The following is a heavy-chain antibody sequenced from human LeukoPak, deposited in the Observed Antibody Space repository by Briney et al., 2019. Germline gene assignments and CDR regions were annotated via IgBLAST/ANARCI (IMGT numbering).Heavy chain of an antibody. D-gene: IGHD3-10*01. CDR3: ARDVLLWFGELLNYYYYYYGMDV. CDR2: ISYDGSNK. J-gene: IGHJ6*02. V-gene: IGHV3-30-3*01. CDR1: GFTFSSYA. Sequence: GRSLRLSCAASGFTFSSYAMHWVRQAPGKGLEWVAAISYDGSNKYYADSVKGRFTISRDNSKNTLYLQMNSLRAEDTAVYYCARDVLLWFGELLNYYYYYYGMDVWGQGTTVTVSS.